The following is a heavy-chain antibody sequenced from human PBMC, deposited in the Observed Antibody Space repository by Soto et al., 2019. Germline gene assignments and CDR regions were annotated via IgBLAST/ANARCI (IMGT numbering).Heavy chain of an antibody. CDR1: GGSISGGVHS. Sequence: QVQLQESGPGLVKPSETLSLTCTVSGGSISGGVHSWSWIRQPPGKGLEWIGHIFDSGSTYYNPSLKSRLTISVDTSKNQFSLRLSSVTATDTDVYYCAREIMPLTNDWYFDLWGRGTLVTVSS. V-gene: IGHV4-30-4*01. J-gene: IGHJ2*01. D-gene: IGHD2-8*01. CDR3: AREIMPLTNDWYFDL. CDR2: IFDSGST.